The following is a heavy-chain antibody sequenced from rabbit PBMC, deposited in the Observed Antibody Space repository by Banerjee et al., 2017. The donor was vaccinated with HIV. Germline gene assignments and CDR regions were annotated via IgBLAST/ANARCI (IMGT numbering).Heavy chain of an antibody. D-gene: IGHD1-1*01. CDR1: GFSFSSGY. J-gene: IGHJ3*01. V-gene: IGHV1S40*01. CDR3: ARGSFADGFYYKDL. CDR2: IYTGSGST. Sequence: QSLEESGGDLVKPGASLTLTCTASGFSFSSGYMCWVRQAPGKGLEWIGCIYTGSGSTAYASWAKGRFTISKTSSTTVTLQMTSLTAADTATYFCARGSFADGFYYKDLWGQGTLVTVS.